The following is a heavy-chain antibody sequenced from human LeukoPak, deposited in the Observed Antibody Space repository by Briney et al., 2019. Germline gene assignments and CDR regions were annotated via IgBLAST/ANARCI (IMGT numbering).Heavy chain of an antibody. V-gene: IGHV3-66*01. CDR1: GFTVSSDY. CDR3: ARVAAPEGHAYYFDY. Sequence: GGSLRLSCAASGFTVSSDYMSWVRQAPGKGLEWVSVIYSGGLTYYADSVKGRFTISRDNSKNTLYLQMNSLRPEDTAVYHCARVAAPEGHAYYFDYWGQGTLVTVSS. J-gene: IGHJ4*02. CDR2: IYSGGLT.